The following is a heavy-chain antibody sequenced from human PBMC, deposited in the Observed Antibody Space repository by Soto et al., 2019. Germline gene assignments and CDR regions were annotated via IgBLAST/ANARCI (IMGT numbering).Heavy chain of an antibody. Sequence: QVQLVQSGAEVKKPGSSVKVSCKASGGTFSSYTISWVRQAPGQGLEWMGRIIPILGIANYAQKFQGRVTITADKFTSTAYMELSSLRSEDTAVYYCAREMHYSGSGSWFDYWGQGTLVTVSS. V-gene: IGHV1-69*08. CDR2: IIPILGIA. CDR3: AREMHYSGSGSWFDY. J-gene: IGHJ4*02. CDR1: GGTFSSYT. D-gene: IGHD3-10*01.